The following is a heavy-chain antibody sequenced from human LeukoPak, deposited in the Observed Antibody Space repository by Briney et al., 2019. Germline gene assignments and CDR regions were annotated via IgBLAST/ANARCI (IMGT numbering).Heavy chain of an antibody. CDR2: IYYSGST. CDR3: ARYSGYDYSFEY. Sequence: SETLSLTCTVSGGSISSGGYYWSWIRQPPGKGLEWIGYIYYSGSTNYNPSLKSRVTISVDTSKNQFSLKLSSVTAADTAVYYCARYSGYDYSFEYWGQGTLVTVSS. J-gene: IGHJ4*02. V-gene: IGHV4-61*08. CDR1: GGSISSGGYY. D-gene: IGHD5-12*01.